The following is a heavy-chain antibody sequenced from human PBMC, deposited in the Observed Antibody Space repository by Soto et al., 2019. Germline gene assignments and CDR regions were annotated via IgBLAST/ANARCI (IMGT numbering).Heavy chain of an antibody. CDR3: AKFDGNYRDY. Sequence: QVYLVESGGGVVQPGRSLRLSCAASGFTFSSYGMHWVRQAPGKGLEWVAIISYDGNNEAYADSVKGRFNISRDNSKNTLYLQMDSLRPEDTAMYYCAKFDGNYRDYWGQGTLVTVSS. J-gene: IGHJ4*02. D-gene: IGHD3-9*01. V-gene: IGHV3-30*18. CDR1: GFTFSSYG. CDR2: ISYDGNNE.